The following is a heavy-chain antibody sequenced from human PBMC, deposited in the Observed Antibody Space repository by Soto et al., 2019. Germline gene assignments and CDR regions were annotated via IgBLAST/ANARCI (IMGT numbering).Heavy chain of an antibody. D-gene: IGHD1-26*01. Sequence: PGGSLRLSCAASGFTFSRYWVSWVRQAPGKGLEWVANIKQDGSEKYYVDSVKGRLTISRDNAKNSLCLQMNSLRSEDTAVYYCATVPRIVGAPFDYWGQGTLVTVSS. CDR1: GFTFSRYW. J-gene: IGHJ4*02. CDR3: ATVPRIVGAPFDY. V-gene: IGHV3-7*05. CDR2: IKQDGSEK.